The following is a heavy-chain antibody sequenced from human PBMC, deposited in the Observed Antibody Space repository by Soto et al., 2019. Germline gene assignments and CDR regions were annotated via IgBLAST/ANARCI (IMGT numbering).Heavy chain of an antibody. J-gene: IGHJ4*02. CDR3: ASLTLLDDYAFDS. CDR1: GFTVSSNY. D-gene: IGHD4-17*01. Sequence: TGGSLTLSCASSGFTVSSNYMSWVRQAPGKGLEWVSVIYSGGSTYYADSVKGRFTISRDNSKNTLYLQMNSLRAEDTAVYYCASLTLLDDYAFDSWGQGTLVTVSS. V-gene: IGHV3-66*02. CDR2: IYSGGST.